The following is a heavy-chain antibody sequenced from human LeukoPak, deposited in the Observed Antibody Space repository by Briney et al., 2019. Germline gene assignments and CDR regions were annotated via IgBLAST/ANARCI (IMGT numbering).Heavy chain of an antibody. Sequence: SVKVSCKASGGTFSSYTISWVRQAPGQGLEWMGGIIPILGIANYAQKFQGRATITADKSASTAYMELSSLRSEDTAVYYCARVPGREYGMDVWGQGTTVTVSS. CDR3: ARVPGREYGMDV. CDR2: IIPILGIA. D-gene: IGHD1-26*01. J-gene: IGHJ6*02. V-gene: IGHV1-69*10. CDR1: GGTFSSYT.